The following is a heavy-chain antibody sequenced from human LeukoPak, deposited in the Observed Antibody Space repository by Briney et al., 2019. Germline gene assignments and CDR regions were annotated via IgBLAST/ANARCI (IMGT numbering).Heavy chain of an antibody. CDR1: GFTFSNAW. J-gene: IGHJ4*02. Sequence: PGGSLRLSCAASGFTFSNAWMSWVRQAPGKGLEWVGRIKSKTVGGTTDYAAPVKGRFTISRDDSKNTLYLQMNSLKTEDTAVYYCTTDPYDSSGYYSLVGYWGQGTLVTVS. CDR2: IKSKTVGGTT. CDR3: TTDPYDSSGYYSLVGY. D-gene: IGHD3-22*01. V-gene: IGHV3-15*01.